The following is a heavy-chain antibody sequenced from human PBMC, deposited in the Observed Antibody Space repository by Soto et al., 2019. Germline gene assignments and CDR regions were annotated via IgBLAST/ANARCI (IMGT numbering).Heavy chain of an antibody. Sequence: QVQLQESGPGLVKPSETLSLTCTVSGGSISSYYWSWIRQPPGKGLEWIGYIYYSGSTNYNPSLKSRVTISVDTSKDQSALKLSSVTAADTAVYYCARLIAVAGTSYFDYWGQGTLVTVSS. D-gene: IGHD6-19*01. J-gene: IGHJ4*02. V-gene: IGHV4-59*01. CDR3: ARLIAVAGTSYFDY. CDR2: IYYSGST. CDR1: GGSISSYY.